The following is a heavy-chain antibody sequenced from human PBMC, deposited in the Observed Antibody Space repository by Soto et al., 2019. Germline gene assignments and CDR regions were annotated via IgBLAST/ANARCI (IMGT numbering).Heavy chain of an antibody. CDR1: GVTFSSFS. V-gene: IGHV3-21*01. CDR3: VRDSGGQLVRRGFYYSYMAV. D-gene: IGHD6-6*01. CDR2: MLSSGGSI. Sequence: EVQLVESGGGLVKPGGSLRLSCAASGVTFSSFSFNWVRQAPGKGLEWVSFMLSSGGSIYYADSVKGRFTISRDTAKKSLYLQMSSLKDEDTAVYYCVRDSGGQLVRRGFYYSYMAVWGEGTTVTVSS. J-gene: IGHJ6*03.